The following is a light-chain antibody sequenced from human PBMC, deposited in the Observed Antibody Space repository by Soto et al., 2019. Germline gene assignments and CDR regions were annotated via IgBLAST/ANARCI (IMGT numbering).Light chain of an antibody. J-gene: IGKJ1*01. CDR3: QQRANSHRT. CDR1: QSINNY. CDR2: DSS. V-gene: IGKV3D-11*02. Sequence: EIVLTQSPATLSLSPGERATLSCRASQSINNYLAWYQHKAGQAPRLLIYDSSSRATGIPARFSGSGSGTDFTLTISSLEPEDFALYYCQQRANSHRTFGHGTKVDIK.